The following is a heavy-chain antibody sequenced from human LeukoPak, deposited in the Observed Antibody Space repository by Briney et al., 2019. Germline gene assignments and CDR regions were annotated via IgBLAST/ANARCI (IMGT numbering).Heavy chain of an antibody. CDR2: ISSSSTI. Sequence: GGSLRLSCAASGFTFSSYSMNWVRQAPRKGLEWVSYISSSSTIYYADSVKGRFTISRDNAKNSLYLQMNSLRAEDTAVYYCARFGGNYYYYYYMDVWGKGTTVIVSS. D-gene: IGHD3-10*01. CDR3: ARFGGNYYYYYYMDV. V-gene: IGHV3-48*01. CDR1: GFTFSSYS. J-gene: IGHJ6*03.